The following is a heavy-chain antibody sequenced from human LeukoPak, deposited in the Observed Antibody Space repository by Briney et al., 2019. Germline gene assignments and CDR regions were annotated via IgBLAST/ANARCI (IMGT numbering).Heavy chain of an antibody. D-gene: IGHD3-22*01. CDR1: GGSISSYY. CDR3: ARVRAMIGSWFDP. V-gene: IGHV4-59*01. J-gene: IGHJ5*02. Sequence: PSETLSLTCTVSGGSISSYYWSWIRQPPGKGLEWIGDIYYSGSTNYNPSLKSRVTISVDTSKNQFSLKLSSVTAADTAVYYCARVRAMIGSWFDPWGQGTLVTVSS. CDR2: IYYSGST.